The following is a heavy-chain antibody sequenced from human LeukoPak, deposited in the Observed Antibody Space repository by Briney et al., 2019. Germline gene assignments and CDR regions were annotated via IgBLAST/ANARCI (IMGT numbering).Heavy chain of an antibody. Sequence: SETLSLTCTVSGGSIDNYYWSWGRQPPGEGLEWIGHILYSGTTSSTPSLKSRVSISLDTSRRQFSLKLTSVTAADTAVYYCARDLELGYWGQGILVTVSS. D-gene: IGHD6-13*01. V-gene: IGHV4-59*01. CDR2: ILYSGTT. J-gene: IGHJ4*02. CDR3: ARDLELGY. CDR1: GGSIDNYY.